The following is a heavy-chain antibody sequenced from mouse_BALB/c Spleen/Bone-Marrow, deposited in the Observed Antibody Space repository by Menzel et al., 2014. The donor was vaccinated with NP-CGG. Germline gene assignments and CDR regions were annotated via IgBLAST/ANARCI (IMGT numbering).Heavy chain of an antibody. J-gene: IGHJ4*01. D-gene: IGHD1-1*01. CDR1: GLAFSSYD. V-gene: IGHV5-12-1*01. CDR3: ARPLYYYGSSPFYAMDY. CDR2: ISSGGGST. Sequence: EVKLVESGGGLVKPGGSLKLSCAASGLAFSSYDMSWVRQTPEKRLEWVAYISSGGGSTYYPDTVKGRFTVSRDNAKNTLYLQMSSLKSEDTAMYYCARPLYYYGSSPFYAMDYWGQGTSVTVSS.